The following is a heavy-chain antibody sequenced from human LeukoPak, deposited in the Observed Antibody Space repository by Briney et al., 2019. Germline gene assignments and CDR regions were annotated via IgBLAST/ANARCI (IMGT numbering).Heavy chain of an antibody. CDR1: GSSFTSYW. CDR3: ARSLYYYGSGSYYSWFDP. J-gene: IGHJ5*02. D-gene: IGHD3-10*01. Sequence: GESLKISCKGSGSSFTSYWIGWVRQMPGKGLEWMGIIYPGDSDTRYSPSFQGQVTISADKSISTAYLQWSSLKASDTAMYYCARSLYYYGSGSYYSWFDPWGQGTLVTVSS. CDR2: IYPGDSDT. V-gene: IGHV5-51*01.